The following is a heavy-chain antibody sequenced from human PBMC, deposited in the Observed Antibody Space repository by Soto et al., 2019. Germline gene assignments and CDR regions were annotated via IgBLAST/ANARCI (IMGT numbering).Heavy chain of an antibody. CDR1: GYAFTTYG. D-gene: IGHD1-1*01. CDR3: ARGRYGDY. Sequence: QFHLVQSGAEVKKPGASVKVSCKGSGYAFTTYGITWVRQAPGQGLEWMGWISAHNGNTNYAQKLQGRVTGTRDTSTSTAYMELRCLRSDDTAVYYCARGRYGDYWGQGAVVTVSS. V-gene: IGHV1-18*01. CDR2: ISAHNGNT. J-gene: IGHJ4*02.